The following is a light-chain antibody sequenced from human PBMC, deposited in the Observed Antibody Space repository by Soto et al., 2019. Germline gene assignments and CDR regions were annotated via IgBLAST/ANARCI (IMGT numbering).Light chain of an antibody. V-gene: IGKV1-5*01. Sequence: DIPLTQSPSTLSASVGDRVTVACRASQRIATWLAWYQHQPGSAPKLLIYGASTLQSGVPSRFSGSGSGAEFTLTIDNLQPEDLATYYCQQYHLYWTFGPGTKVDI. CDR2: GAS. CDR3: QQYHLYWT. CDR1: QRIATW. J-gene: IGKJ1*01.